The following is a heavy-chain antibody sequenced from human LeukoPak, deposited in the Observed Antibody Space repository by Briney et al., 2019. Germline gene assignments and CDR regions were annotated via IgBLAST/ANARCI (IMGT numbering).Heavy chain of an antibody. CDR3: ARIIGAFGTYRYDS. CDR2: INQEGSER. CDR1: GFTVSSNS. J-gene: IGHJ4*02. V-gene: IGHV3-7*01. D-gene: IGHD3-16*02. Sequence: PGGSLRLSCTVSGFTVSSNSMSWVRQAPGKGLEWVGNINQEGSERNHGDSVNGRFTISRDNAENSLYLQMNSLRAEDTAVYYCARIIGAFGTYRYDSWGQGTLVSVSS.